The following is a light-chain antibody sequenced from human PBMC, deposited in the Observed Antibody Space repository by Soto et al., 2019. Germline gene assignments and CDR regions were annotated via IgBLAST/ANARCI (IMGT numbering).Light chain of an antibody. V-gene: IGLV1-40*01. CDR2: DNS. J-gene: IGLJ2*01. CDR3: HSYDVSLRGPA. Sequence: QSVPTQPPSLSRAPGQRVTISCTGSRSNIGAGYDVHWYQHLPGTAPKVLIFDNSNRPSGVPDRFSGSKSGTSASLAITGLQAEDEALYYCHSYDVSLRGPAFGGGTKVTFL. CDR1: RSNIGAGYD.